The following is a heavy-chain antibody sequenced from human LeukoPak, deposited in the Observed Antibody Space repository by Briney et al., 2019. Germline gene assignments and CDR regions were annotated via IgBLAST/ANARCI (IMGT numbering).Heavy chain of an antibody. V-gene: IGHV3-30*03. CDR1: GFTFSSYG. CDR2: ISNDGSNK. J-gene: IGHJ4*02. CDR3: ARDRGAYSSGWTFDY. D-gene: IGHD6-19*01. Sequence: PGRSLRLSCVASGFTFSSYGMHWVRQAPGKGLEWVAVISNDGSNKYYADSVKGRFTISRDNSKNTLYLQMNSLRAEDTAVYYCARDRGAYSSGWTFDYWGQGTLVTVSS.